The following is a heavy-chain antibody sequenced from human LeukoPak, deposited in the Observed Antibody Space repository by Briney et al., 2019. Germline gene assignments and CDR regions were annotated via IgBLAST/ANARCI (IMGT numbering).Heavy chain of an antibody. Sequence: ASVKVSCKSSGYTFTGYYTHWVRQAPGQGLEWMGWINPNSGGTNYAQKFQGRVTMTRDTSISTAYMELSRLRSDDTAVYYCARVQWLAPQYYFDYWGQGTLVTVSS. CDR3: ARVQWLAPQYYFDY. V-gene: IGHV1-2*02. CDR2: INPNSGGT. D-gene: IGHD6-19*01. J-gene: IGHJ4*02. CDR1: GYTFTGYY.